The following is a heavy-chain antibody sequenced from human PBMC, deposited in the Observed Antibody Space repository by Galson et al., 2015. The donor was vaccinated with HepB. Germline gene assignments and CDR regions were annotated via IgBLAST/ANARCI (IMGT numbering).Heavy chain of an antibody. CDR2: INHSGST. CDR3: ARGGIVVVTAIRRFDY. J-gene: IGHJ4*02. D-gene: IGHD2-21*02. CDR1: GGSFSGYY. V-gene: IGHV4-34*01. Sequence: SETLSLTCAVYGGSFSGYYWSWIRQPPGKGLEWIGEINHSGSTNYNPSLKSRVTISVDTSKNQFSLKLSSVTAADTAVYYCARGGIVVVTAIRRFDYWGQGTLVTVSS.